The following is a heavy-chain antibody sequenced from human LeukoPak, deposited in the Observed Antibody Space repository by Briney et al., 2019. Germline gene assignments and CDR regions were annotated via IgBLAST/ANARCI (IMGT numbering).Heavy chain of an antibody. CDR1: GGTFSSYA. CDR2: IIPILGIA. D-gene: IGHD3-10*01. Sequence: ASVKVSCKASGGTFSSYAISWVRQAPGQGLEWMGRIIPILGIANYAQKFQGRVTITADKPTSTAYMELSSLRSEDTAVYYCASKRDASGSYDYWGQGTLVTVSS. CDR3: ASKRDASGSYDY. J-gene: IGHJ4*02. V-gene: IGHV1-69*04.